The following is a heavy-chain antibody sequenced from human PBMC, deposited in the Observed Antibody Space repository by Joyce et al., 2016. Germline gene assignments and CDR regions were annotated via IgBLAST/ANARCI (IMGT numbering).Heavy chain of an antibody. V-gene: IGHV3-21*01. CDR3: ARDVLTTVTKAYGY. J-gene: IGHJ4*02. Sequence: EVQLVESGGGLVKPGESLRLSCTASGFIFSSYSMTWVRQAPGKGLEWVSSSSRDNTYRFHADSVKGRFTISRDNARNSLYLQMNSLRAEDTAVYYCARDVLTTVTKAYGYWGQGTLVAVSS. CDR1: GFIFSSYS. D-gene: IGHD4-11*01. CDR2: SSRDNTYR.